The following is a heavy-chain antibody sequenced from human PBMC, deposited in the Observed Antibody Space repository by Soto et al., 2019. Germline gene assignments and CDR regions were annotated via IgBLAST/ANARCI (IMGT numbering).Heavy chain of an antibody. J-gene: IGHJ6*03. CDR1: GFTFGTYW. CDR2: IKQDGSEK. D-gene: IGHD2-2*01. Sequence: PGGSLRLSCAASGFTFGTYWMTWVRQAPGKGMEWVATIKQDGSEKHYVDSMKGRVTISRDNAKDSLYLQMNSLRVEDTSVYYCAGGCGRASCPYYMEVWGKGTTVTVSS. CDR3: AGGCGRASCPYYMEV. V-gene: IGHV3-7*01.